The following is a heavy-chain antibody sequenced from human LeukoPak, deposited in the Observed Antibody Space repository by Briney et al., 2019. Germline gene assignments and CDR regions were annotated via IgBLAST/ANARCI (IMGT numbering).Heavy chain of an antibody. J-gene: IGHJ3*01. CDR2: IYPDDSDT. Sequence: GEALKISCKGSGYRFNAYWIAWVRQMPGKGLEWMGIIYPDDSDTRYSPSFQGQVTISADKSVRTAYLQWSSLKASDTAMYYCARPNITSYYDSRGYDAFDVWGQGTMVTVSS. CDR3: ARPNITSYYDSRGYDAFDV. CDR1: GYRFNAYW. D-gene: IGHD3-22*01. V-gene: IGHV5-51*01.